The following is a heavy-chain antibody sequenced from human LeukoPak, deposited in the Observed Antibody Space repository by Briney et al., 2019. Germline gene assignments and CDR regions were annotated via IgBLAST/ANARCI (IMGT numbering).Heavy chain of an antibody. Sequence: SETLSLTCTVSGGSISGYYWSWLRQPPGKGLEWIGYIFQTGYTVYNPSLQSRVTMSVDMSKNQFSLRLPSVTAADTAIYYCVRQPYISGAYYFDYWGQGTLVTVSS. CDR3: VRQPYISGAYYFDY. V-gene: IGHV4-59*08. CDR2: IFQTGYT. D-gene: IGHD3-22*01. CDR1: GGSISGYY. J-gene: IGHJ4*02.